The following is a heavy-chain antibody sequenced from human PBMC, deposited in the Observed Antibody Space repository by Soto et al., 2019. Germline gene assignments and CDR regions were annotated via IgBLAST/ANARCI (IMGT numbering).Heavy chain of an antibody. V-gene: IGHV3-23*01. CDR1: GFTFSDNA. CDR3: AKSLSTAVNYGLDV. J-gene: IGHJ6*02. Sequence: GGSLRLSCGASGFTFSDNAMTWVRQAPGKGLEWVSSISDDGDSTYYADSVRGRFAVSRDNSKNTLFLHMNSLGAEDTAAYYCAKSLSTAVNYGLDVWGQGTSVTVSS. CDR2: ISDDGDST. D-gene: IGHD2-2*01.